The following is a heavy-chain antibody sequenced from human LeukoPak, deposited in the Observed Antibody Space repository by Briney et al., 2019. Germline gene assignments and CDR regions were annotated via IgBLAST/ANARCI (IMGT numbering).Heavy chain of an antibody. CDR3: ASAYYDIVTGPYPRDY. CDR1: GFSFSSYG. J-gene: IGHJ4*02. V-gene: IGHV3-30*02. D-gene: IGHD3-9*01. CDR2: ILYDGSDK. Sequence: PGGSLRLSCAASGFSFSSYGMHWVRQAPGKGLEWVAFILYDGSDKYYADSVKGRFTISRDNSKNTLYLQMNSLRAEDTAVYYCASAYYDIVTGPYPRDYWGQGTLVTVSS.